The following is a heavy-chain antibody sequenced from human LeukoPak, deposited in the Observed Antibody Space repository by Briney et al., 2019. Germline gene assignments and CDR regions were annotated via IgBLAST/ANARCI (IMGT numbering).Heavy chain of an antibody. V-gene: IGHV1-2*02. CDR1: GYTFTGYY. J-gene: IGHJ4*02. Sequence: ASVKVSCKASGYTFTGYYMFWVRQAPGQGLEWMGWFNPNTGATKYAQNFQGRVTLTRDTSIRTTFMELSSLRSDDTAFYYCARDERFCNGDNHYPDLGYWGQGTLVTVSS. CDR2: FNPNTGAT. CDR3: ARDERFCNGDNHYPDLGY. D-gene: IGHD2-15*01.